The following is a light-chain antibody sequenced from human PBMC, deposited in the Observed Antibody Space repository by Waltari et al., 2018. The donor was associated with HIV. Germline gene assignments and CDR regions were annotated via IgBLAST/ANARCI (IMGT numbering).Light chain of an antibody. CDR3: VTGADRSSGPVV. CDR2: SNN. J-gene: IGLJ2*01. V-gene: IGLV1-47*01. Sequence: QSVLTQPPSASGTPGQRITISCSGSSSKSGHNCVHWSQPLPDTAHKLLIYSNNQLASGVPDRFSGSKSGTSASLAISGLRSEDEAEYYCVTGADRSSGPVVFGGGTKVTVL. CDR1: SSKSGHNC.